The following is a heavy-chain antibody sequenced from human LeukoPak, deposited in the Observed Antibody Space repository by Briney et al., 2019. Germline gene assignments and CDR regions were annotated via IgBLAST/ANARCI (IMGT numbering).Heavy chain of an antibody. V-gene: IGHV4-34*01. CDR3: ARTRGYSYGRRHRIFDY. Sequence: PSETLSLTCAVSGGSISSGDYYWSWIRQPPGKGLEWIGEINHSGSTNYNPSLKSRVTISVDTSKNQFSLKLSSVTAADTAVYYCARTRGYSYGRRHRIFDYWGQGTLVTVSS. CDR2: INHSGST. J-gene: IGHJ4*02. D-gene: IGHD5-18*01. CDR1: GGSISSGDYY.